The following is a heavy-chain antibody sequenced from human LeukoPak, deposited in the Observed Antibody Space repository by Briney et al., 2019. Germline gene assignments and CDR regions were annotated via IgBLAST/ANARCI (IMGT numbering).Heavy chain of an antibody. CDR1: GYTFTSYG. D-gene: IGHD2-21*02. CDR3: ARSPRSLACGGDCTPFDY. CDR2: ISAYNGNT. V-gene: IGHV1-18*01. J-gene: IGHJ4*02. Sequence: ASVKVSCKASGYTFTSYGIGWVRQAPGQGLEWMGWISAYNGNTNYAQKLQGRVTMTTDTSTSTAYMELSSLRSEDTAVYYCARSPRSLACGGDCTPFDYWGQGTLVTVSS.